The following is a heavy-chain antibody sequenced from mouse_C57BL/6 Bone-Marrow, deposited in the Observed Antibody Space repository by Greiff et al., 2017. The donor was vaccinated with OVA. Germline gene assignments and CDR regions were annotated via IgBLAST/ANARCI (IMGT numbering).Heavy chain of an antibody. V-gene: IGHV5-6*01. J-gene: IGHJ2*01. CDR1: GFTFSSYG. CDR2: ISSGGSYT. CDR3: AREFYYFDY. Sequence: EVQGVESGGDLVKPGGSLKLSCAASGFTFSSYGMSWVRQTPDKRLEWVATISSGGSYTYYPDSVKGRFTISRDNAKNTLYLQMSSLKSEDTAMYYCAREFYYFDYWGQGTTLTVSS.